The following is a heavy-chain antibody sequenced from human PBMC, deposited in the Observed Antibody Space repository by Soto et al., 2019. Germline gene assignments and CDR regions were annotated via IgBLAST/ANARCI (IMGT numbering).Heavy chain of an antibody. CDR2: IIPIFGTA. V-gene: IGHV1-69*13. J-gene: IGHJ4*02. CDR1: GGTFSSYA. D-gene: IGHD3-22*01. Sequence: SVKVSCKASGGTFSSYAISWVRQAPGQGLEWMGGIIPIFGTANYAQKFQGRVTITADESTSTAYMELSSLRSEDTAVYYCARLASDPKDSSGYYFSFYYFDYWGQGTLVTAPS. CDR3: ARLASDPKDSSGYYFSFYYFDY.